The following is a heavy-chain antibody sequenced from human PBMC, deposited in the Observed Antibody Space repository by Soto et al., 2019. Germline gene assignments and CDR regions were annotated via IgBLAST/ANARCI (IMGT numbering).Heavy chain of an antibody. V-gene: IGHV6-1*01. Sequence: KQSQTLSLTCAISGDSVSSNSAAWNWIRQSPSRGLEWLGRTYYRSKWYNDYAVSVKSRITINPDTSKNQFSLQLNSVTPEDTAVYYCSRDLRVCGKPNDAFDIWGQGTMVTVSS. CDR1: GDSVSSNSAA. D-gene: IGHD2-15*01. J-gene: IGHJ3*02. CDR3: SRDLRVCGKPNDAFDI. CDR2: TYYRSKWYN.